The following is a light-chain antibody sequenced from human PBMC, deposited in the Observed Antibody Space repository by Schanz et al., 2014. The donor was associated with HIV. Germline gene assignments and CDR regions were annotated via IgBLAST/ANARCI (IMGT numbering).Light chain of an antibody. CDR3: SSYAGSNNVI. Sequence: QSALTQPASVSGSPGQSITISCTGTSSDVGSYDLVSWYQQHPGRAPKLLISEVSKRPSGVSSRFSGSKSGNTASLTVSGLLTEDEADYYCSSYAGSNNVIFGGGTKLTVL. CDR1: SSDVGSYDL. J-gene: IGLJ2*01. CDR2: EVS. V-gene: IGLV2-14*02.